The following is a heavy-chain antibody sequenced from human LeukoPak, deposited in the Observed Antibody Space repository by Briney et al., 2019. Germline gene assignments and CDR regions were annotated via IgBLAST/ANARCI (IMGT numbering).Heavy chain of an antibody. CDR1: GFTFSSNY. D-gene: IGHD2-2*01. J-gene: IGHJ4*02. CDR3: ASRRFCTSTSCSDY. CDR2: IYSGGST. V-gene: IGHV3-66*01. Sequence: GGSLRLSCAASGFTFSSNYMSWVRQAPGRGLEWVSIIYSGGSTYYADSVKGRFTISRDNSKSTLYLQMNSLRAEDTAVYYCASRRFCTSTSCSDYWGQGTLVTVSS.